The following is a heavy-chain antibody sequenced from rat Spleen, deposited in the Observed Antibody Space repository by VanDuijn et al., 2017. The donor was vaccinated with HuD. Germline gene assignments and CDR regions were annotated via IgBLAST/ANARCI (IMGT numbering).Heavy chain of an antibody. CDR3: ARRHYGYTDYFDY. Sequence: EVQLVESGGGPVQPGRSLKLSCAASGFTFSHYGMAWVRQAPTKGLEWVATLSYDGHTTYYRDSVKGRFTISRDIAKSTLYLQMDSLGSEDTATYYCARRHYGYTDYFDYWGQGVMVTVSS. D-gene: IGHD1-11*01. J-gene: IGHJ2*01. CDR1: GFTFSHYG. CDR2: LSYDGHTT. V-gene: IGHV5-29*01.